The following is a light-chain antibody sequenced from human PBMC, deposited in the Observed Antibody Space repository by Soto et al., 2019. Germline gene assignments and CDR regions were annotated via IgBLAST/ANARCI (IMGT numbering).Light chain of an antibody. CDR1: QGIGSA. CDR2: AAS. J-gene: IGKJ4*01. CDR3: LQHNSYPPT. V-gene: IGKV1-17*01. Sequence: DIQMTQSPSSLSASVGDRVTITCRASQGIGSALGWYQQKPRKAPKRLIYAASSLQSGVPSRFSGSGSGTEFTLTISRLQPEDFATYYCLQHNSYPPTFGGGTNVEIK.